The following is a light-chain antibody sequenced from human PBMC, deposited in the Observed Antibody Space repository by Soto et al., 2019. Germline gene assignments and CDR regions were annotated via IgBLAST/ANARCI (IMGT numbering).Light chain of an antibody. CDR3: QQSKSYPLT. J-gene: IGKJ4*01. Sequence: IPLTQSPSSLSASVGDRVAITCRASQGIGTSLAWYQQKPGEAPKLLIYIASSLQGGVPSRFSGSGSGTDFTLTISSLQPEDFATYSCQQSKSYPLTFGGGTEVEIK. CDR2: IAS. V-gene: IGKV1-9*01. CDR1: QGIGTS.